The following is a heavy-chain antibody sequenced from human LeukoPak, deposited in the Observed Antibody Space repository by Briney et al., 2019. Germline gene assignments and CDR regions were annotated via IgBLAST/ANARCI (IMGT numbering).Heavy chain of an antibody. D-gene: IGHD3-16*02. Sequence: SETLSLTCIVSGGSIGTYYWSWIRQSPGKGLEWIGYIYVTGSTRYNPYLQSRVTISVDTSRNQFFLRMSSVTAADTAVYYCARHIGGGIEDMDVWGTGTKVTVSS. J-gene: IGHJ6*03. CDR3: ARHIGGGIEDMDV. CDR1: GGSIGTYY. V-gene: IGHV4-59*08. CDR2: IYVTGST.